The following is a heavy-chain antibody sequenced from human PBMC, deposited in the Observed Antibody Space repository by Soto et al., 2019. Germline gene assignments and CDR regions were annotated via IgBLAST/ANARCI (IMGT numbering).Heavy chain of an antibody. Sequence: GASVKVSCKASGYTFTSYGISWVRQAPGQGLEWMGWISAYNGNTNYAQKLQGRVTMTTDTSTSTAYMELRSLRSDDTAVYYCARETVVVVAAGGFDPWGQGTLVTVSS. CDR3: ARETVVVVAAGGFDP. V-gene: IGHV1-18*04. CDR1: GYTFTSYG. CDR2: ISAYNGNT. D-gene: IGHD2-15*01. J-gene: IGHJ5*02.